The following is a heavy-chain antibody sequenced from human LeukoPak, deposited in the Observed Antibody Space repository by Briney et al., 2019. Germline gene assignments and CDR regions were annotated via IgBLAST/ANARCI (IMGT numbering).Heavy chain of an antibody. V-gene: IGHV3-21*01. J-gene: IGHJ3*02. CDR2: ISSSSSYI. CDR3: AKLLFGVVIGRDAFDI. D-gene: IGHD3-3*01. CDR1: GFTFSSYS. Sequence: PGGSLRLSCAASGFTFSSYSMNWVRQAPGKGLEWVSSISSSSSYIYYADSVKGRFTISRDNAKNSLYLQMNSLRAEDMAVYYCAKLLFGVVIGRDAFDIWGQGTMVTVSS.